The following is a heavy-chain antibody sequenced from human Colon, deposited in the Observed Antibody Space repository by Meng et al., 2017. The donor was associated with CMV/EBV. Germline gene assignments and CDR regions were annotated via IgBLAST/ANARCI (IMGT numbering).Heavy chain of an antibody. D-gene: IGHD5-18*01. CDR2: MNIGSTK. CDR1: GFSLNDYA. V-gene: IGHV3-23*01. CDR3: AKPGDTAINYYHYGLDV. Sequence: GESLKISCATSGFSLNDYAINWVRQAPGKGLEWVSAMNIGSTKFYADSVKGRFTVSRDSSTNTVYLHMDSLRVEDTAIYCCAKPGDTAINYYHYGLDVWGQGTTVTVSS. J-gene: IGHJ6*02.